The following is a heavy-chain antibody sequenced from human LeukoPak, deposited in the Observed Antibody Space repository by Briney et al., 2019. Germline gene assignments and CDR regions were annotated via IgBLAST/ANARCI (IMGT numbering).Heavy chain of an antibody. V-gene: IGHV4-39*01. CDR1: GGSISSSSYY. D-gene: IGHD3-16*02. CDR3: ARHLYVWGSYRTWAFDI. J-gene: IGHJ3*02. CDR2: IYYSGST. Sequence: SETLSLTCTVSGGSISSSSYYWGWIRQPPGKGLEWIGSIYYSGSTYYNPSLKSRVTISVDTSKNQFSLKLSSVTAADTAVHYCARHLYVWGSYRTWAFDIWGQGTMVTVSS.